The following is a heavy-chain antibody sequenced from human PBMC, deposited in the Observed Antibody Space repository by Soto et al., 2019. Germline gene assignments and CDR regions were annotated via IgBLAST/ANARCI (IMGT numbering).Heavy chain of an antibody. CDR2: IFHGGNT. CDR3: ARARWYDAFDV. J-gene: IGHJ3*01. CDR1: GFFISSGNY. V-gene: IGHV4-38-2*01. Sequence: SETLSLTCAVSGFFISSGNYWGWIRKPPGKGLEWIGSIFHGGNTYYNPSLKSRVTISVDMSKNQFSLKLNSVTAADTAVYYCARARWYDAFDVWGQGTVVTVSS. D-gene: IGHD2-15*01.